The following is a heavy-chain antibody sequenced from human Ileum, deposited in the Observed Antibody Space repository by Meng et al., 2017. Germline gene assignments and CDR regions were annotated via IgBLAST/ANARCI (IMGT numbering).Heavy chain of an antibody. CDR1: GFTFTDHW. J-gene: IGHJ1*01. CDR3: TNDRLNH. D-gene: IGHD1-1*01. Sequence: DVQLVESGGGLAPPGGSLALSCAASGFTFTDHWMHWVRQGPGKGLVWVSLINPDGSDPTYADSVKGRFTISRDNAKNTVYLQMNSLRAEDTALYYCTNDRLNHWGQGALVTVSS. CDR2: INPDGSDP. V-gene: IGHV3-74*01.